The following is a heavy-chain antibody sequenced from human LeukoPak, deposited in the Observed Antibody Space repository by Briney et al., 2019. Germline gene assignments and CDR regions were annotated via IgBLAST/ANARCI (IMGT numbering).Heavy chain of an antibody. D-gene: IGHD3-10*01. CDR2: IYYSGST. J-gene: IGHJ4*02. CDR1: GVSISSYY. CDR3: ARDRYYGSGSTYDY. V-gene: IGHV4-59*01. Sequence: SETLSLTCTVSGVSISSYYWSWIRQPPGKGLEWIGYIYYSGSTNYNPSLKSRVTISVDTSKNQFSLKLSSVTAADTAVYYCARDRYYGSGSTYDYWGQGTLVTVSS.